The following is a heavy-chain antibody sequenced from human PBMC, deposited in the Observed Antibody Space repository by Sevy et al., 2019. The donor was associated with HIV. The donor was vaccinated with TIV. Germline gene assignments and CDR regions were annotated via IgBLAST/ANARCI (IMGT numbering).Heavy chain of an antibody. D-gene: IGHD3-16*01. J-gene: IGHJ4*02. V-gene: IGHV3-11*01. CDR3: VGRPYSSAYSWSYHFDY. Sequence: GGSLRLSCAASGFTFSDYYMSWIRQAPGKGLEWISYISGSSSAIVYADSVKDRFAISRNNAKNSLYLHMDNLRAEDTAVYFCVGRPYSSAYSWSYHFDYWGQGTLVTVSS. CDR1: GFTFSDYY. CDR2: ISGSSSAI.